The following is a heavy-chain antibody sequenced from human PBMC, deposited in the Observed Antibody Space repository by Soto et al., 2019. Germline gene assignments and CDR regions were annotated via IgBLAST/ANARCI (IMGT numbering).Heavy chain of an antibody. Sequence: EVQLVESGGGLVEPGGSLRLSCTGSGFSFYDSDMTWVRQAPGKGLEWVSSISSGGSFMFYAESFKGRFTSSRNNAKNSLFLQMNRLRVEDTSIYYCARKHSSDATGYDYFESWCQGTLVTVSS. D-gene: IGHD3-3*01. CDR3: ARKHSSDATGYDYFES. V-gene: IGHV3-21*01. J-gene: IGHJ4*02. CDR1: GFSFYDSD. CDR2: ISSGGSFM.